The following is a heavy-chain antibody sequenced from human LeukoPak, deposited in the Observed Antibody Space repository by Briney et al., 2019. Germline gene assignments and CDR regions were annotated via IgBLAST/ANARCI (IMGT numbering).Heavy chain of an antibody. Sequence: SETLFLTCTVSGGSISSYYWSWIRQPAGKGLEWIGRIYTSGSTYYNPSLKSRVTMSVDTSKNQFSLKLSSVTAADTAVYFCARGPYCGGDCYFAYWGQGTLVTVSS. CDR1: GGSISSYY. V-gene: IGHV4-4*07. CDR3: ARGPYCGGDCYFAY. J-gene: IGHJ4*02. CDR2: IYTSGST. D-gene: IGHD2-21*02.